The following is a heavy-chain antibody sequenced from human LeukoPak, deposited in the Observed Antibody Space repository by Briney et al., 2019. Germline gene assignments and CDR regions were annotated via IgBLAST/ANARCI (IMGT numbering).Heavy chain of an antibody. CDR1: GFSLSTSGMC. CDR2: IDWDDDK. D-gene: IGHD3-22*01. CDR3: ARTYYYDSSGYYSTYYFDY. J-gene: IGHJ4*02. Sequence: SGPTLVKPTQTLTLTCTFSGFSLSTSGMCVSWISQPPGKALEWLARIDWDDDKYYSTSLKTRLTISKDTSKNQVVLTMTNMDPVDTATYYCARTYYYDSSGYYSTYYFDYWGQGTLVTVSS. V-gene: IGHV2-70*11.